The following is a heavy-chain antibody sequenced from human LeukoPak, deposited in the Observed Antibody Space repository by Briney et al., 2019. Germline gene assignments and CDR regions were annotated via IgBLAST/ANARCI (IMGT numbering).Heavy chain of an antibody. V-gene: IGHV3-48*01. CDR3: ARPRPLAAAGISSYYYYYYMDV. CDR1: GFTFDDYA. CDR2: ISSSSSTI. D-gene: IGHD6-13*01. J-gene: IGHJ6*03. Sequence: PGGSLRLSXAASGFTFDDYAMHWVRQAPGKGLEWVSYISSSSSTIYYADSVKGRFTISRDNAKNSLYLQMNSLRAEDTAVYYCARPRPLAAAGISSYYYYYYMDVWGKRTTVTVSS.